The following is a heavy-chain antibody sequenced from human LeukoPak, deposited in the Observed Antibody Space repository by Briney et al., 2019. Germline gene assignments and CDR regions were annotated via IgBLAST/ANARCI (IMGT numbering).Heavy chain of an antibody. V-gene: IGHV3-48*02. CDR3: ARARGFDW. CDR2: ISSTSSTI. Sequence: GGSLRLSCGASGFTFSTYTMNWVRQAPGKGLEWVSSISSTSSTIHYADSVKGRFTISRDNAKNSLFLQMNSLRDEDTAVYYCARARGFDWRGQGTLVTVSS. J-gene: IGHJ4*02. CDR1: GFTFSTYT.